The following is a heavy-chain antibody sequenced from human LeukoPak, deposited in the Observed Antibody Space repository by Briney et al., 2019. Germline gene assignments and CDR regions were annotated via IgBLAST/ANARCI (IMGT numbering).Heavy chain of an antibody. CDR1: GGSISSYY. CDR3: ARPYDSGWYGAFDF. J-gene: IGHJ3*01. V-gene: IGHV4-4*08. Sequence: PSETLSPTCAVSGGSISSYYWSWIRQPPGKGLEWIGYIYASGSTNYNPSLKSRVTISVDTSKNPFSLMLSSVTAADTAVYYCARPYDSGWYGAFDFWGQGTMVTVSS. CDR2: IYASGST. D-gene: IGHD6-19*01.